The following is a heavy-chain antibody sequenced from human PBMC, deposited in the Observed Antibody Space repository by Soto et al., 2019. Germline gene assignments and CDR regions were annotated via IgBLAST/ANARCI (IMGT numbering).Heavy chain of an antibody. Sequence: EVQLVESGGGLVQPGGSLRLSCAASGFTISGNAMNWVRQAPGRGLEWVSYISSSSTNIHYADSVRGRFTISRDNAKNSLYLQMNSLRDEDTAVYRCARDLRCGSKWYYYMDVWGKGTTVTVSS. J-gene: IGHJ6*03. CDR3: ARDLRCGSKWYYYMDV. CDR2: ISSSSTNI. D-gene: IGHD2-21*01. CDR1: GFTISGNA. V-gene: IGHV3-48*02.